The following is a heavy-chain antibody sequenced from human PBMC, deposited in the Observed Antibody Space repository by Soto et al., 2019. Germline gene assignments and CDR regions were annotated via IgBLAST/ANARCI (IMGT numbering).Heavy chain of an antibody. J-gene: IGHJ4*02. V-gene: IGHV3-23*01. CDR2: ISGSGGST. CDR3: AKVPPPDIVVVVAATLYFDY. Sequence: GGSLRLSCAASGFTFSSYAMSWVRQAPGKGLEWVSAISGSGGSTYYADSVKGRFTISRDNSKNTLYLQTNSLRAEDTAVYYCAKVPPPDIVVVVAATLYFDYWGQGTLVTVSS. D-gene: IGHD2-15*01. CDR1: GFTFSSYA.